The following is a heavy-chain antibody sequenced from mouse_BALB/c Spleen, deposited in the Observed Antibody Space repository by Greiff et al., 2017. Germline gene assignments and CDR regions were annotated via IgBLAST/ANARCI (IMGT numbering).Heavy chain of an antibody. Sequence: EVQLVESGAELVKPGASVKLSCTASGFNIKDTYMHWVKQRPEQGLEWIGRIDPANGNTKYDPKFQGKATITADTSSNTAYLQLSSLTSEDTAVYYCARPGRDVYYAMDYWGQGTSVTVSS. CDR1: GFNIKDTY. CDR3: ARPGRDVYYAMDY. CDR2: IDPANGNT. D-gene: IGHD3-3*01. J-gene: IGHJ4*01. V-gene: IGHV14-3*02.